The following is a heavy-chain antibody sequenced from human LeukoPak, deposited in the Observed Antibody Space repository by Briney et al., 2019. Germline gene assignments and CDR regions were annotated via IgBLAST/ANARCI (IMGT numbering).Heavy chain of an antibody. D-gene: IGHD5-12*01. J-gene: IGHJ5*02. V-gene: IGHV4-4*07. CDR1: GGSIRSYY. Sequence: SETLSLTCTVPGGSIRSYYWSWIRPSAAKGLEWIGRIYTSGNTNYNPPLKSRVTMSVDPSKNQFSLKLSSVAAADTAVYYCVRVSLRQTAWFDPWGQGTLVTVSS. CDR2: IYTSGNT. CDR3: VRVSLRQTAWFDP.